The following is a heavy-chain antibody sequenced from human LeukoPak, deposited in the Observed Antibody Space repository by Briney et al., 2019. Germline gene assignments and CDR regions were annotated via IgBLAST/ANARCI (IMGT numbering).Heavy chain of an antibody. D-gene: IGHD3-10*01. V-gene: IGHV3-21*01. CDR2: IYFTGNYI. Sequence: GGSLRLSCVTSGFTFSRYSMRWVRQAPGKGLEWVSSIYFTGNYISYADSAKGRFTISRDDAKNSLYLQMNSLRAEDTAVYYCAREFNTVGNFDYWGQGTLVTVSS. CDR3: AREFNTVGNFDY. J-gene: IGHJ4*02. CDR1: GFTFSRYS.